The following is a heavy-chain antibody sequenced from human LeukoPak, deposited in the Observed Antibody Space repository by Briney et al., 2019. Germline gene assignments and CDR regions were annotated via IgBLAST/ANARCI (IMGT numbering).Heavy chain of an antibody. CDR2: ISSSSYI. V-gene: IGHV3-21*01. J-gene: IGHJ4*02. Sequence: GGSLRLSCAASGFTFSSYSMNWVRQAPGKGLEWVSPISSSSYIYYADSVKGRFTISRDNAKNSLYLQMNSLRGEDTAVYYCAKDFRWSQDYWGQGTLVTVSS. CDR3: AKDFRWSQDY. D-gene: IGHD4-23*01. CDR1: GFTFSSYS.